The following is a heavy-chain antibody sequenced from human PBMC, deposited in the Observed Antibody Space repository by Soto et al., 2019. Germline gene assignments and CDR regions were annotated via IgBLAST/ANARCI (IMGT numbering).Heavy chain of an antibody. CDR1: GYTFTSYY. D-gene: IGHD6-13*01. J-gene: IGHJ4*02. V-gene: IGHV1-46*03. CDR3: VRRSSVGYYLDY. CDR2: INPTGGST. Sequence: ASVKISCKASGYTFTSYYIHWVRQAPGQGLEWMAVINPTGGSTTYAQSLQGRVTMTRDTSTGTLYMELSSLRLEDTAIYYCVRRSSVGYYLDYWGQGTLVTVSS.